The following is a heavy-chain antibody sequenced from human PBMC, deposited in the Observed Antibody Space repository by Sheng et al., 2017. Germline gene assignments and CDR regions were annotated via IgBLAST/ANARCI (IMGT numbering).Heavy chain of an antibody. J-gene: IGHJ4*02. CDR1: GFTVSSNY. CDR2: IYSGGST. D-gene: IGHD3-10*01. Sequence: EVQLVETGGGLIQPGGSLRLSCAASGFTVSSNYMSWVRQAPGKGLEWVSVIYSGGSTYYADSVKGRFTISRDNSKNTLYLQMNSLRAEDTAVYYCARDGSGSYSSYYFDYWGQGTLVT. V-gene: IGHV3-53*02. CDR3: ARDGSGSYSSYYFDY.